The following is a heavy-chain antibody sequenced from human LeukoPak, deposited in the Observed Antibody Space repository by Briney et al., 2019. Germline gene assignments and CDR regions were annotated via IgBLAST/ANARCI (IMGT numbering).Heavy chain of an antibody. D-gene: IGHD3-22*01. J-gene: IGHJ4*02. CDR2: ISDSGGNT. CDR1: GFTFSSCA. Sequence: GGSLRLSCAASGFTFSSCATSWVRQAPGKGLEWVAGISDSGGNTYYADSVKGRFTISRDNSKNTLFLQMSSLRAEDTAVYYCARGYYYDTSGYSLPLDYWGQGTLLTVSS. V-gene: IGHV3-23*01. CDR3: ARGYYYDTSGYSLPLDY.